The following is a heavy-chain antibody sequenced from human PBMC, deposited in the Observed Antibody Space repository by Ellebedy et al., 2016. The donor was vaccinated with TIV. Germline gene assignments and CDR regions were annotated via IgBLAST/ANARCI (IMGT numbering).Heavy chain of an antibody. J-gene: IGHJ4*02. D-gene: IGHD5-18*01. CDR2: ISGSGVSK. V-gene: IGHV3-23*01. CDR3: AKSVDTAMVYFDY. Sequence: GGSLRLSCAASGFTFSNYAMSWVRQAPGKGLEWVSSISGSGVSKFYADSVKGRFTISRDNSKNTLYLQMNSLRAEDTAVYYCAKSVDTAMVYFDYWGQGTLVTVSS. CDR1: GFTFSNYA.